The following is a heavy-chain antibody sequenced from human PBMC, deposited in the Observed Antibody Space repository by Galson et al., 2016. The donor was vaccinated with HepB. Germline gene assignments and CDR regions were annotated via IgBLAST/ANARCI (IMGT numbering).Heavy chain of an antibody. D-gene: IGHD3-3*01. CDR2: ISSSSRYI. CDR3: ARGHYDFWSGPARRAFGI. CDR1: GFSFSSYG. Sequence: SLRLSCAASGFSFSSYGMNWVRQAPGKGLEWVSSISSSSRYIYYADSLKGRFTISRDNAKNSLYLQMNSLRAEDTAVYYCARGHYDFWSGPARRAFGIWGQGTMVTVSS. V-gene: IGHV3-21*01. J-gene: IGHJ3*02.